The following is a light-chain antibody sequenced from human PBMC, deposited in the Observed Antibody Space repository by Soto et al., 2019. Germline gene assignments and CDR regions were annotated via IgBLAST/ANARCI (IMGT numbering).Light chain of an antibody. CDR3: QQYGSSLLT. J-gene: IGKJ4*01. CDR2: GAS. Sequence: EIVLTQSPGTLSLSPGERATLSCRASQSVSSSYLIWYQQKPGQAPRLLIYGASSRATGIPDRFSGIGSGTDSTLTISRLEPEDFAVYYCQQYGSSLLTFGGGTKVEIK. V-gene: IGKV3-20*01. CDR1: QSVSSSY.